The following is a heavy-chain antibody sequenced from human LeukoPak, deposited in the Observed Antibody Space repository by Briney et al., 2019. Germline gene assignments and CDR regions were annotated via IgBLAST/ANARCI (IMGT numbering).Heavy chain of an antibody. Sequence: ASVKVSCKASGGTFSSYAISWVRQAPGQGLEWMGRIIPILGIANYAQKFQGRVTITADKSTSTAYMELSSLRSEDTAVYYCARERDGYNSGNYFDYWGQGTLVTVSS. J-gene: IGHJ4*02. V-gene: IGHV1-69*04. CDR2: IIPILGIA. CDR1: GGTFSSYA. CDR3: ARERDGYNSGNYFDY. D-gene: IGHD5-24*01.